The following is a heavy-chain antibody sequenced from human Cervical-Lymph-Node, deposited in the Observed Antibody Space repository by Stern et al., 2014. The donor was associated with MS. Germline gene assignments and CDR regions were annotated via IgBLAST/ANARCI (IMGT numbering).Heavy chain of an antibody. Sequence: VQLVESGGGVIQPGGSLRLSCTASGFTVSRAYMTWVRQAPGKGLAWFSLITNVGSAYYTDSVKGRFTISRDDSKNTVYLHMTSLRAEDTAMYYCARDTSSPERSDWWGQGTLVTVSS. D-gene: IGHD1-1*01. CDR3: ARDTSSPERSDW. V-gene: IGHV3-53*01. J-gene: IGHJ4*02. CDR1: GFTVSRAY. CDR2: ITNVGSA.